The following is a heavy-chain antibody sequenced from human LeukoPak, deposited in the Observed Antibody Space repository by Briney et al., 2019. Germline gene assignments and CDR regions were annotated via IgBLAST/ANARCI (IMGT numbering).Heavy chain of an antibody. V-gene: IGHV3-23*01. CDR1: GFTFSSYA. Sequence: GGSLRLSCAASGFTFSSYAMSWVRQAPGKGLEWVSAISGSGGSTYYADSVKGRFTISRDNSKNTLYLQMNSLRAEHTAVYYCAKHSRDTIFGVLNDYWGQGTLLTVSS. CDR2: ISGSGGST. CDR3: AKHSRDTIFGVLNDY. J-gene: IGHJ4*02. D-gene: IGHD3-3*01.